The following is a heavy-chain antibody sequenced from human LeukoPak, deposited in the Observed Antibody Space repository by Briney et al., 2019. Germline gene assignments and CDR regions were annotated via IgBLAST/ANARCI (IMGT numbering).Heavy chain of an antibody. Sequence: GGSLRLSCAASGFTFSSYGMHWIRQAPGKGLEWVAFIRNDGSIIYNADSVKGRFTISRDNSKNTLYLQMNSLRADDTAVYYCARVSIVAAPYFDYWGQGTLVTVSS. CDR2: IRNDGSII. J-gene: IGHJ4*02. D-gene: IGHD5-12*01. CDR1: GFTFSSYG. CDR3: ARVSIVAAPYFDY. V-gene: IGHV3-30*02.